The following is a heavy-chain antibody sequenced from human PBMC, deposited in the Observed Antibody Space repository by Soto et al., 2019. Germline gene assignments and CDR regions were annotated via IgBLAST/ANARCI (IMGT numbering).Heavy chain of an antibody. CDR1: GGSFSGYY. J-gene: IGHJ6*03. CDR2: INHSGST. D-gene: IGHD3-10*01. Sequence: SETLSLTCAVYGGSFSGYYWSWIRQPPGKGLEWIGEINHSGSTNYNPSLKSRVTISVDTSKNQFSLKLSSVTAADTAVYYCARERFGEFPSSYYYMDVWGKGTTVTVSS. V-gene: IGHV4-34*01. CDR3: ARERFGEFPSSYYYMDV.